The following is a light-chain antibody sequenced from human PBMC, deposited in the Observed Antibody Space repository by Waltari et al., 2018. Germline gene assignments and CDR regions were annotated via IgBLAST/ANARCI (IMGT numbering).Light chain of an antibody. J-gene: IGKJ2*01. CDR2: GSS. CDR1: QSLGKNY. CDR3: QQYASSVLYT. Sequence: IVLTQSPGTLSLAPGDRASLSCKASQSLGKNYLAWYQHKPGQAPSLLSYGSSSRAAVIPDRFSGSGSGTDFTLTISRLEPEDFAVYYCQQYASSVLYTFGQGTKLEIK. V-gene: IGKV3-20*01.